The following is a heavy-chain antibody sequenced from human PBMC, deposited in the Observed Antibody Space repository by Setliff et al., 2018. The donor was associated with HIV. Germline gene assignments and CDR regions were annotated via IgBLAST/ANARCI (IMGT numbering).Heavy chain of an antibody. V-gene: IGHV1-18*01. CDR3: ARDAFDYTAYYYSYMDV. J-gene: IGHJ6*03. Sequence: ASVKVSCKASGYSFTSYGLSWVRQAPGQGLEWMGSITTYNGGTNYAQKFQGRVTMTRDTSTSTVYMELSSLRSEDTAMYYCARDAFDYTAYYYSYMDVWGKGTTVTVSS. CDR2: ITTYNGGT. D-gene: IGHD4-4*01. CDR1: GYSFTSYG.